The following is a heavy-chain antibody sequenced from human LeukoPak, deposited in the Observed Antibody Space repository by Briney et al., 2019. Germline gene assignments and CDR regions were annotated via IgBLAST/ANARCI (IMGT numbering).Heavy chain of an antibody. CDR1: GFTFSSYS. D-gene: IGHD3-10*01. Sequence: GGSLRLSCAASGFTFSSYSMNWVRQAPGKGLEWVSYISSSRSTIYYADSVKGRFTISRDNAKNSLYLQMNSLRAEDTAVYYCATWFGEDAFDIWGQGTMVTVTS. V-gene: IGHV3-48*04. CDR3: ATWFGEDAFDI. CDR2: ISSSRSTI. J-gene: IGHJ3*02.